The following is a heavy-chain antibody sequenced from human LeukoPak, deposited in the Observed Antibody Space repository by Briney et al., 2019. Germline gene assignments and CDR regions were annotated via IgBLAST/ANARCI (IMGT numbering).Heavy chain of an antibody. Sequence: GESLRISCKGSGYSFTSYWISWVRQMPGKGLEWMGRIVPSDSYTNYSPSFQGHVTISADKSISTAYLQWSSLKASDTAMYYCARQGPTYYDILTGSKSWGQGTLVTVSS. J-gene: IGHJ4*02. CDR3: ARQGPTYYDILTGSKS. CDR1: GYSFTSYW. V-gene: IGHV5-10-1*01. D-gene: IGHD3-9*01. CDR2: IVPSDSYT.